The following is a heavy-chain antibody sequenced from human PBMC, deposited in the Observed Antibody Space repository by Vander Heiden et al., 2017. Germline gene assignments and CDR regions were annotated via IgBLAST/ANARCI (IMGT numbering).Heavy chain of an antibody. J-gene: IGHJ3*01. CDR3: TRSYCGSDCYSNGFDV. V-gene: IGHV3-33*01. CDR1: GFTFSSYA. D-gene: IGHD2-21*02. Sequence: QLHLAESGGCVVQPGRSLRLSCAASGFTFSSYAIHWVRQAPGKGLEWLAVIWSDGNKKYYADAVKGRFTISRDNAKNTVFLQMNSLRAEDTAVFFCTRSYCGSDCYSNGFDVWGHGTTVTVSS. CDR2: IWSDGNKK.